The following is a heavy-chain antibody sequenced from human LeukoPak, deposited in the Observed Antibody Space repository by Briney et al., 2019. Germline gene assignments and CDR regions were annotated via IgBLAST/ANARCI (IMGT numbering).Heavy chain of an antibody. D-gene: IGHD3-3*01. J-gene: IGHJ4*02. V-gene: IGHV1-2*02. CDR3: ARDYSPYYRGYDFWSGCFDY. CDR1: GYTFTGYY. Sequence: ASVKVSCKASGYTFTGYYMHWVRQAPGQGLEWMGWINPNSGGTNYAQKFQGRVTTTRDTSISTAYMELSRLRSDDTAVYYCARDYSPYYRGYDFWSGCFDYWGQGTLVTVSS. CDR2: INPNSGGT.